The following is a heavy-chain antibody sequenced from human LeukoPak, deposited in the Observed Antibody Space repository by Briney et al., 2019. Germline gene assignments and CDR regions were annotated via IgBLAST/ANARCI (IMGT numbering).Heavy chain of an antibody. CDR1: GYTFTSYD. V-gene: IGHV1-8*03. CDR2: MNPNSGNT. J-gene: IGHJ5*02. D-gene: IGHD2-2*01. Sequence: ASVKVSCKASGYTFTSYDLNWVRQATGQGLEWVGWMNPNSGNTGYAQKFQGRVTITRNTSISTAYMELSSLRSEDTAVYYCARGLIYCSSTSCYRYWFDPWGQGTLVTVSS. CDR3: ARGLIYCSSTSCYRYWFDP.